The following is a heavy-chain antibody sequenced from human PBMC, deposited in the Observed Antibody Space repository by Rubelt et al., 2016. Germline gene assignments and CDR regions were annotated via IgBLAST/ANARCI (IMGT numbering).Heavy chain of an antibody. CDR1: GSSISSGYF. CDR2: IHHRGTT. CDR3: ARGAESSRSQPAYFDY. V-gene: IGHV4-38-2*02. Sequence: QVQLHESGPGLVKPSETLSLACTVSGSSISSGYFWGWIRQPPGKGLEWIGSIHHRGTTYYNPSLKSRVPISLDTPKNQFPRNLSVGYATDTAVYYCARGAESSRSQPAYFDYWGQGTLVIVSS. D-gene: IGHD6-6*01. J-gene: IGHJ4*02.